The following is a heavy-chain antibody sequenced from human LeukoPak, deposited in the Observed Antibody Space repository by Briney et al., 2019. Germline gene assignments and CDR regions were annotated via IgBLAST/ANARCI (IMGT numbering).Heavy chain of an antibody. V-gene: IGHV3-74*01. CDR1: GFTLSDHW. CDR2: INVDGSDT. D-gene: IGHD1-1*01. Sequence: GGSLRLSCAASGFTLSDHWMSWVRQPPGKGLRWVSHINVDGSDTDYADSVKGRFTISRDTARNTLYLQMDSLRVEDTAVYYCVRDGTGYPPFDLWGQGNLVTVSS. CDR3: VRDGTGYPPFDL. J-gene: IGHJ5*02.